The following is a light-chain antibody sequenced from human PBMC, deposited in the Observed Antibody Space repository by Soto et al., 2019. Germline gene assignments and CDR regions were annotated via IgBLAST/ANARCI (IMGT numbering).Light chain of an antibody. J-gene: IGKJ1*01. CDR1: QSVSSY. V-gene: IGKV3-11*01. CDR3: QQRSNWPWT. Sequence: EIVLAQSPATLSLSPGERATLSCRASQSVSSYLAWYQQTPGQAPRLLIYDASNRATGIPARFSGSGSGTDFTLTISSLEPEDCAVYYCQQRSNWPWTFGQGTKVEIK. CDR2: DAS.